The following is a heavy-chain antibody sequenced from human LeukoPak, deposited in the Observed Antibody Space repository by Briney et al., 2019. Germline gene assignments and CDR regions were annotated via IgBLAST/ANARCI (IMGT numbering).Heavy chain of an antibody. J-gene: IGHJ4*02. CDR3: AKAPQVWFGEAPDY. D-gene: IGHD3-10*01. CDR2: SGSGGST. V-gene: IGHV3-23*01. CDR1: GFTFSSYA. Sequence: GGSLRLSCAASGFTFSSYAMSWVRQAPGKGLKWVSASGSGGSTYYADSVKGRFTISRDNSKNTLYLQMNSLRAEDTAVYYCAKAPQVWFGEAPDYWGQGTLVTVSS.